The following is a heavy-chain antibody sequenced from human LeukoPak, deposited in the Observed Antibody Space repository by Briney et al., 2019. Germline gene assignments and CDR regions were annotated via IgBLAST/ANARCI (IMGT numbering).Heavy chain of an antibody. V-gene: IGHV5-51*01. CDR2: IYPGDSDT. Sequence: GESLKISCKGSGYSFTSYLIGWVRQMPGKGLEWMGIIYPGDSDTRYSPSFQGQVTISADKSISTAYLQWSSLKASDTAMYYCARHSPYDNYYMDVWGKGTTVTVSS. J-gene: IGHJ6*03. D-gene: IGHD3-9*01. CDR3: ARHSPYDNYYMDV. CDR1: GYSFTSYL.